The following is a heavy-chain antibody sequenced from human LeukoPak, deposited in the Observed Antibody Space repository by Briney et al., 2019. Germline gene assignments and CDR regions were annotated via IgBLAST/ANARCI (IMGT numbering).Heavy chain of an antibody. V-gene: IGHV3-66*01. CDR1: GFTVSSNY. CDR2: IYSGGST. CDR3: ARDVRGYGSGSYYTDRFYYYGMDV. J-gene: IGHJ6*02. D-gene: IGHD3-10*01. Sequence: GGSLRLSCAASGFTVSSNYMSWVRQAPGKGLEWVSVIYSGGSTYYADSVKGRFTISRDNSKNTLYLQMNSLRAEDTAVYYCARDVRGYGSGSYYTDRFYYYGMDVWGQGTTVTVSS.